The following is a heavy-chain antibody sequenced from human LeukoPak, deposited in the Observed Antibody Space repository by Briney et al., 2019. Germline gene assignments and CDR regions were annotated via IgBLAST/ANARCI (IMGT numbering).Heavy chain of an antibody. V-gene: IGHV1-2*02. CDR2: INPNTGDT. CDR3: ARGTGEGYTYGRYYFDY. Sequence: ASVKVSCKASGYTFTGYHMHWVRQAPGQGLEWMGRINPNTGDTNFAQNFQGRVNMTRDTSITTAYMELSRLRSDDTAVYYCARGTGEGYTYGRYYFDYWGQGTLVTVSS. J-gene: IGHJ4*02. CDR1: GYTFTGYH. D-gene: IGHD5-18*01.